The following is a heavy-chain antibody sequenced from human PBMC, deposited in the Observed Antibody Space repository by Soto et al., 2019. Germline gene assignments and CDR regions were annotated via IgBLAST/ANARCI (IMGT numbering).Heavy chain of an antibody. Sequence: GGSLRLSCAASGFTFSNAWMNWVRQAPGKGLEWVGRIKSKTDGGTTDYAAPVKGRFTISRDDSKNTLYLQMNSLKTEDTAVYYCTTDEGPMVTPYFDYWGQGTLVTVSS. J-gene: IGHJ4*02. CDR1: GFTFSNAW. D-gene: IGHD4-17*01. CDR2: IKSKTDGGTT. V-gene: IGHV3-15*07. CDR3: TTDEGPMVTPYFDY.